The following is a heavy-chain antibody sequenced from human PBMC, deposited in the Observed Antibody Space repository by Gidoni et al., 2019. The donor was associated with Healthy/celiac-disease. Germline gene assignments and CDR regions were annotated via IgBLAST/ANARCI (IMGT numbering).Heavy chain of an antibody. CDR1: GFTCSSYG. CDR2: IWYDGSNK. D-gene: IGHD5-12*01. J-gene: IGHJ4*02. Sequence: QVQLVESGGGVVQPGRSLGLSCAASGFTCSSYGMHWVGQAPGEGMGWVAVIWYDGSNKYYADSVKGRFTISRDNSKNTLYLQMNSLRAEDTAVYYCAGFWFSGYAVYWGQGTLVTVSS. CDR3: AGFWFSGYAVY. V-gene: IGHV3-33*01.